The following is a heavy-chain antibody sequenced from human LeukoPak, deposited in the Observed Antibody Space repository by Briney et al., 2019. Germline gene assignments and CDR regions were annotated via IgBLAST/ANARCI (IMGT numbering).Heavy chain of an antibody. D-gene: IGHD3-10*01. J-gene: IGHJ4*02. V-gene: IGHV3-23*01. Sequence: GGSLRLSCAASGISFSSYAVTWVRQAPGKGLEWVSSISSSGGSTYYAASVRGRFTVSRDNSMNTLYLQMNSLRAEDTAVYYCAKQSGAATVIDYWGQGTLVTVSS. CDR3: AKQSGAATVIDY. CDR2: ISSSGGST. CDR1: GISFSSYA.